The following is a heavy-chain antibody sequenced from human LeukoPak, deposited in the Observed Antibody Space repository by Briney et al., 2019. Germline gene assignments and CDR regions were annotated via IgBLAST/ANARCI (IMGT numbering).Heavy chain of an antibody. V-gene: IGHV3-15*01. CDR1: GFTFSNAW. CDR3: TTRTAIAAAGSPPHFDY. D-gene: IGHD6-13*01. Sequence: PGGSLRLSCAASGFTFSNAWMSWVRQAPGKGLEWVGRIKSKTDGGTTDYAAPVKGRFTISRDDSKNTLYLQMNSLKAEDTAVYYCTTRTAIAAAGSPPHFDYWGQGTLVTVSS. CDR2: IKSKTDGGTT. J-gene: IGHJ4*02.